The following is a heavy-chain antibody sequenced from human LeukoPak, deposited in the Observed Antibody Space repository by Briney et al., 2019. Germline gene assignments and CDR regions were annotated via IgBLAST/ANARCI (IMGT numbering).Heavy chain of an antibody. D-gene: IGHD3-10*01. Sequence: GRSLRLSCAASGFTFSSYGMHWVRQAPGKGLEWVAVISYDGSNKYYADSVKGRFTISRDNSKNTLYLQMNSLRAEDTAVYYCAKATYYYGSGSYYTGYYYYYGMDLWGQGTTVTVSS. J-gene: IGHJ6*02. CDR1: GFTFSSYG. V-gene: IGHV3-30*18. CDR3: AKATYYYGSGSYYTGYYYYYGMDL. CDR2: ISYDGSNK.